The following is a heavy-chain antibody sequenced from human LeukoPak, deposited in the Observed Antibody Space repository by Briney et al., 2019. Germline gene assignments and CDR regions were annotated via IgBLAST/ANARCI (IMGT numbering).Heavy chain of an antibody. CDR3: ARDPPWVGATYYFDY. Sequence: GGSLRLSCAASGFTFTNYAIHWVRQAPGKGLGGVAVISFDGNNKYYADSVKGRFTISRDNSKNTLYLQMNSLRADDTAVYYCARDPPWVGATYYFDYWGQGALVTVSS. CDR2: ISFDGNNK. D-gene: IGHD1-26*01. J-gene: IGHJ4*02. CDR1: GFTFTNYA. V-gene: IGHV3-30-3*01.